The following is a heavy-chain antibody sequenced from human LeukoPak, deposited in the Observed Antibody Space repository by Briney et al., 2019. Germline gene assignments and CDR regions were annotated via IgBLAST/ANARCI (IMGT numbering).Heavy chain of an antibody. J-gene: IGHJ4*02. CDR1: GFSPSTSALG. Sequence: CGPTQVTPQQTHTLPCTFSGFSPSTSALGVAWIRQPPGTPLQWLAPIYCNDDKRYSPSLKSRLTTTKDTSKNPVVLTMTNMDPVDTATYYCAHREMATIDYWGQGTLVTVSS. CDR3: AHREMATIDY. V-gene: IGHV2-5*01. CDR2: IYCNDDK. D-gene: IGHD5-24*01.